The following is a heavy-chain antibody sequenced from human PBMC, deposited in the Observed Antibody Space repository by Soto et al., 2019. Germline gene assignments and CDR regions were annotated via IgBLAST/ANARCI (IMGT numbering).Heavy chain of an antibody. CDR3: ARGYSSGSYYGYFDY. V-gene: IGHV4-39*01. CDR1: TASISSETYY. J-gene: IGHJ4*02. D-gene: IGHD6-19*01. Sequence: QLQLQESGPGLVKPSETLSLTCTVSTASISSETYYWGWIRQPPGKGLEWIGSVSYFGSTNYNPSLQSRVTISEGTSKNQFALNLRSVTAADTAVYYCARGYSSGSYYGYFDYWGQGTLVTVSS. CDR2: VSYFGST.